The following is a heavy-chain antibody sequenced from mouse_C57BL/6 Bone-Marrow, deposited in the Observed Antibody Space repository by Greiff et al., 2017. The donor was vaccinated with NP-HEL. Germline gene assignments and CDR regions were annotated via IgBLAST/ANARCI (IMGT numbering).Heavy chain of an antibody. CDR3: AREGGLRRRTYAMDY. Sequence: EVQLVESEGGLVQPGSSMKLSCPASGFTFSDYYMAWVRQVPEKGLEWVANINYDGSSTYYLDSLKSRFIISRDNAKNILYLQMSSLKSEDTATYYCAREGGLRRRTYAMDYWGQGTSVTVSS. J-gene: IGHJ4*01. V-gene: IGHV5-16*01. CDR2: INYDGSST. CDR1: GFTFSDYY. D-gene: IGHD2-4*01.